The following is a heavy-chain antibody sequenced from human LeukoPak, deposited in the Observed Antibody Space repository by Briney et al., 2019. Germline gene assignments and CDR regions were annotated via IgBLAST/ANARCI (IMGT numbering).Heavy chain of an antibody. CDR1: GGSFSGYY. D-gene: IGHD2-21*01. CDR3: ARDSQDDAFDI. J-gene: IGHJ3*02. CDR2: IYYSGSA. Sequence: SETLSLTCAVYGGSFSGYYWGWIRQPPGKGLEWIGSIYYSGSAYYNSSLKSRVTISVDTSKNQFSLKLSSVTAADTAVYYCARDSQDDAFDIWGQGTMVTVSS. V-gene: IGHV4-34*01.